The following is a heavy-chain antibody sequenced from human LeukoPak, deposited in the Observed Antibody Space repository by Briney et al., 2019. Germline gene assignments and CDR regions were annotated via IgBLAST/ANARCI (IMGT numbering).Heavy chain of an antibody. J-gene: IGHJ4*02. D-gene: IGHD3-22*01. Sequence: GGSLRLSCAASGFTFSSYWMTWARQAPGKGLEWVANIKQDESEKYYEDSVRGRFTISRDNAQNSLYLQMNSLRAEDTAVYYCARDNGYFSVDYWGQGTLVTVSS. CDR2: IKQDESEK. CDR1: GFTFSSYW. V-gene: IGHV3-7*01. CDR3: ARDNGYFSVDY.